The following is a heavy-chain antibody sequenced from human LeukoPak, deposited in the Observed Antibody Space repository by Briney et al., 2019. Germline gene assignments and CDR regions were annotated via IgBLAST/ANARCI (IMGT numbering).Heavy chain of an antibody. V-gene: IGHV3-48*03. J-gene: IGHJ4*02. CDR1: GFTFSIFE. D-gene: IGHD6-6*01. Sequence: GGSLRLSCTASGFTFSIFEMHWVRQAPGKGLEWVAYITNSGSTIDYADSVKGRFTISRDNAKTSLYLQMNSLRAEDTAVYNCAQVSSDNRDYWGQGTLVTVSS. CDR2: ITNSGSTI. CDR3: AQVSSDNRDY.